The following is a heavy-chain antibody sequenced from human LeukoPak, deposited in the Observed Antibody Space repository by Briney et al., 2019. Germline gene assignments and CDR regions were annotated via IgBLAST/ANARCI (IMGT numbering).Heavy chain of an antibody. V-gene: IGHV4-34*01. D-gene: IGHD3-22*01. CDR3: ARGGVVVIKSFDY. J-gene: IGHJ4*02. CDR1: GFTFSSYA. Sequence: GSLRLSCAASGFTFSSYAMSWIRQPPGKGLEWIGEINHSGSTNYNPSLKSRVTISVDTSKNQFSLKLSSVTAADTAVYYCARGGVVVIKSFDYWGQGTLVTVSS. CDR2: INHSGST.